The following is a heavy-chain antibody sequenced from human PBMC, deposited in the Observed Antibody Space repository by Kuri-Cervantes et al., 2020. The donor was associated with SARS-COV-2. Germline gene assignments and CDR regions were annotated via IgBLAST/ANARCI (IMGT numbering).Heavy chain of an antibody. Sequence: GESLKISCAASGFTFSDYYMSWIRQAPGKGLEWVSYISSSGSTIYYADSVKGRFTISRDNAKNSLYLQMNSLRAEDTAVYYCARAVVVTAMPFGYWGQGTLVTVSS. CDR1: GFTFSDYY. CDR2: ISSSGSTI. J-gene: IGHJ4*02. CDR3: ARAVVVTAMPFGY. V-gene: IGHV3-11*01. D-gene: IGHD2-21*02.